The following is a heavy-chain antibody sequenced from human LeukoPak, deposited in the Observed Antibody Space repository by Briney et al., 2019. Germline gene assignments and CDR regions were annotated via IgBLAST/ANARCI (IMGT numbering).Heavy chain of an antibody. J-gene: IGHJ5*02. CDR1: GGTFSSYA. D-gene: IGHD2-15*01. V-gene: IGHV1-69*04. CDR3: ARDDYCSGGSCYSSGS. Sequence: ASVKVSCKASGGTFSSYAISWVRQAPGQGLEWMGRIIPTLGIANYAQKFQGRVTITADKSTSTAYMELSSLRSEDTAVYYCARDDYCSGGSCYSSGSWGQGTLVTVSS. CDR2: IIPTLGIA.